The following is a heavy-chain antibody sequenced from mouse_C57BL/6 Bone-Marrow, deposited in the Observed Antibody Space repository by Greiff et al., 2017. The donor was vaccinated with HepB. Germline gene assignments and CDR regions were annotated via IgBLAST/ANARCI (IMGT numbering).Heavy chain of an antibody. CDR3: ARSPIYYYGPYYFDY. D-gene: IGHD1-1*01. CDR2: ISSGSSTI. CDR1: GFTFSDYG. V-gene: IGHV5-17*01. J-gene: IGHJ2*01. Sequence: EVNVVESGGGLVKPGGSLKLSCAASGFTFSDYGMHWVRQAPEKGLEWVAYISSGSSTIYYADTVKGRFTISRDNAKNTLFLQMTSLRSEDTAMYYCARSPIYYYGPYYFDYWGQGTTLTVSS.